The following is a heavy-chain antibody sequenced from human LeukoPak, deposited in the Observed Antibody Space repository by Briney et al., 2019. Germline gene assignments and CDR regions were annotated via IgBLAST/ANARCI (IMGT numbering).Heavy chain of an antibody. CDR1: GGSISCYY. D-gene: IGHD2-21*02. CDR3: ARRVVVTANFDY. CDR2: TYYSGST. V-gene: IGHV4-59*08. J-gene: IGHJ4*02. Sequence: SQTLSLTCTVSGGSISCYYWSWIRQPPGKGLEWIGYTYYSGSTNYNPSLKSRVTISVDTSKNQFSLKLSSVTAADTAVYYCARRVVVTANFDYWGQGTLVTVSS.